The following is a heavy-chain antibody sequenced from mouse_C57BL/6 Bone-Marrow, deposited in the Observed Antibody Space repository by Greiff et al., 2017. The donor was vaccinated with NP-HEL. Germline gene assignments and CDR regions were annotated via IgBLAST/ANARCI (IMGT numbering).Heavy chain of an antibody. Sequence: QVQLQQPGAELVKPGASVKVSCKASGYTFTSYWMHWVKQRPGQGLEWLGRIHPSDSDTNYNQKFKGKATLTVDKSSSTAYMQLSSLTSEDSAVYYCAIRDMIKAPYWYFDVWGTGTTVTVSS. CDR1: GYTFTSYW. J-gene: IGHJ1*03. D-gene: IGHD2-4*01. V-gene: IGHV1-74*01. CDR2: IHPSDSDT. CDR3: AIRDMIKAPYWYFDV.